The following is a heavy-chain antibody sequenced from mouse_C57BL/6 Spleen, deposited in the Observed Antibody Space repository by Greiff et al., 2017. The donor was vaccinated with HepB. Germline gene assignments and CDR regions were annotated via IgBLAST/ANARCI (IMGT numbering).Heavy chain of an antibody. D-gene: IGHD1-1*01. V-gene: IGHV1-50*01. CDR1: GYTFTSYW. CDR2: IVPSDSYT. CDR3: ARKDYYGSSLYYAMDY. Sequence: VQLQQPGAELVKPGASVKLSCKASGYTFTSYWMQWVKQRPGQGLEWIGEIVPSDSYTNYNQKFKGKATLTVDTSSSTAYMQLSSLTSEDSAVYYCARKDYYGSSLYYAMDYWGQGTSVTVSS. J-gene: IGHJ4*01.